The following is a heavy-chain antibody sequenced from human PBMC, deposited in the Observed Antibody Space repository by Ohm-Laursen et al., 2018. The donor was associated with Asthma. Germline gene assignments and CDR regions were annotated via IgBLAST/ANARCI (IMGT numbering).Heavy chain of an antibody. CDR2: ISSSSSYT. V-gene: IGHV3-11*06. Sequence: SLRLSCTASGFTSSDYYMSWIRQAPGKGLEWVSYISSSSSYTNYADSVKGRFTISRDNAKNSLYLQMNSLRAEDTAVYYCASVATTAGGCLDYWGQGTLVTVSS. CDR1: GFTSSDYY. D-gene: IGHD5-12*01. CDR3: ASVATTAGGCLDY. J-gene: IGHJ4*02.